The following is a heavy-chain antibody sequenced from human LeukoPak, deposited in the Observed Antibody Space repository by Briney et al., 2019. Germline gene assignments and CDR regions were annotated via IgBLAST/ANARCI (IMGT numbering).Heavy chain of an antibody. CDR3: ARGGRNDILTGPYYYYYGMDV. V-gene: IGHV1-3*01. Sequence: ASVKVSCKASGYTFTSYAMHWVRQAPGQRLEWMGWINAGNGSTKYSQKFQGRVTITRDTSASTAYMELSSLRSEDTAVYYCARGGRNDILTGPYYYYYGMDVWGQGTTVTVSS. D-gene: IGHD3-9*01. J-gene: IGHJ6*02. CDR2: INAGNGST. CDR1: GYTFTSYA.